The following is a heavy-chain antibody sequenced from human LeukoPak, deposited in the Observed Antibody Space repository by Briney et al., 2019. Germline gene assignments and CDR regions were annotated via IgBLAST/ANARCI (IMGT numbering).Heavy chain of an antibody. D-gene: IGHD3-10*01. CDR2: ITPIFGTA. CDR1: GGTFSSYA. J-gene: IGHJ4*02. V-gene: IGHV1-69*13. Sequence: SVKVSCKASGGTFSSYAISWVRQAPGQGLEWMGGITPIFGTANYAQKFQGRVTITADESTSTAYMELSSLRSENTAVYYCAREIAMVRGVIVLFDYWGQGTLVTVSS. CDR3: AREIAMVRGVIVLFDY.